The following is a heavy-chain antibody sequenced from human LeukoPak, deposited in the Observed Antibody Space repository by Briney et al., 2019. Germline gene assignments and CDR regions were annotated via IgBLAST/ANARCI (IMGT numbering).Heavy chain of an antibody. J-gene: IGHJ3*02. Sequence: GRSLRLSCAASGFTFDDYAMHWVRQAPGKGLEWVSGISWNSGSIGYADSVKGRFTISRDNAKNSLYLQMNSLRAEDMALYYCAKGYYYDRSGYFDAFDIWGQGTMVTVSS. CDR1: GFTFDDYA. CDR2: ISWNSGSI. D-gene: IGHD3-22*01. CDR3: AKGYYYDRSGYFDAFDI. V-gene: IGHV3-9*03.